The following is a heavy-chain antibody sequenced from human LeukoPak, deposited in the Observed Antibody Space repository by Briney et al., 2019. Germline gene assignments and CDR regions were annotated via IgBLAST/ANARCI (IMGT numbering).Heavy chain of an antibody. CDR2: IIPIFGTA. D-gene: IGHD3-10*01. Sequence: VASVKVSCKASGGTFSSYAISWVRQAPGQGLEWMGGIIPIFGTANYAQKFQGRVTITADESTSTAYMELSSLRSEDTAVYYCARGEYYYGSGSYYNFAAFDIWGQGTMVTVSS. V-gene: IGHV1-69*13. CDR1: GGTFSSYA. CDR3: ARGEYYYGSGSYYNFAAFDI. J-gene: IGHJ3*02.